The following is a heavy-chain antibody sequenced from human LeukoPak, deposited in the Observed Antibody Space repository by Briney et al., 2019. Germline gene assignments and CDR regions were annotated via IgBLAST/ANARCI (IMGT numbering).Heavy chain of an antibody. V-gene: IGHV3-23*01. CDR1: GFTFSTYN. Sequence: GGSLRLSCAASGFTFSTYNMNWVRQAPGKGLEWVSAISGSGGSTYYADSVKGRFTISRDNSKNTLYLQMNSLRAEDTAVYYCAKFPIAVAQTPFYQWGQGTLVTVSS. CDR3: AKFPIAVAQTPFYQ. J-gene: IGHJ4*02. D-gene: IGHD6-19*01. CDR2: ISGSGGST.